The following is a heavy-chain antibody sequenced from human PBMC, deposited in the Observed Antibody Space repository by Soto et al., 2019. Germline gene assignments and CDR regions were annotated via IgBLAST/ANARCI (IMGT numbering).Heavy chain of an antibody. CDR3: ARLYCSASSCYSVGAFDI. V-gene: IGHV3-33*01. Sequence: GGSLRLSCAASGFTFSSYGMHWVRQAPGKGLEWVALIWFDGSDKYYTESVKGRFTISRDNSKSTLYLQMNSLRAEDAAVYYCARLYCSASSCYSVGAFDIRGQGTMVTVSS. CDR2: IWFDGSDK. D-gene: IGHD2-15*01. J-gene: IGHJ3*02. CDR1: GFTFSSYG.